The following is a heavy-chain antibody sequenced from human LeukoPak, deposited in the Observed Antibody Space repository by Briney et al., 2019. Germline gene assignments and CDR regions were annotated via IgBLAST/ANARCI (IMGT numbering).Heavy chain of an antibody. V-gene: IGHV5-51*01. CDR2: IYPGDSDT. D-gene: IGHD6-19*01. J-gene: IGHJ3*02. Sequence: RGESLKISCKCSGYSFTSYWIGWVRQMPGKGLEWMGIIYPGDSDTRYSPSFQGQVTISADKTISTAYLQWSSLKASDTAMYYGASPYSSGWYDAFDIWGQGTMVTVSS. CDR1: GYSFTSYW. CDR3: ASPYSSGWYDAFDI.